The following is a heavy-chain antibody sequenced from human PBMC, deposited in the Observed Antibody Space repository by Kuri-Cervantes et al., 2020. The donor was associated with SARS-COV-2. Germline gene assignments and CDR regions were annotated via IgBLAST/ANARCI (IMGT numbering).Heavy chain of an antibody. Sequence: SVKVSCKASGGTFSSYAISWVRQAPGQGLGWMGGIIPIFGTANYAQKFQGRVTITTDESTSTAYMELSSLRSEDTAVYYCASSIYSYGTYYYYYYYMDVWGKGTTVTVSS. D-gene: IGHD5-18*01. J-gene: IGHJ6*03. CDR3: ASSIYSYGTYYYYYYYMDV. V-gene: IGHV1-69*05. CDR1: GGTFSSYA. CDR2: IIPIFGTA.